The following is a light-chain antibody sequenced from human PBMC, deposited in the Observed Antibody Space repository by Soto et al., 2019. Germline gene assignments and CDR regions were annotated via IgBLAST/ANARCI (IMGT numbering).Light chain of an antibody. CDR3: QVLDSSSDHHYV. CDR1: NIGSKS. CDR2: YDS. V-gene: IGLV3-21*04. Sequence: SYELTQPPSVSVAPGKTARITCGGNNIGSKSVHWYQQKPGQAPVLVIYYDSVRPSGIPERFSGSNSGNTATLTISRVEAGDEADYYCQVLDSSSDHHYVFGTGTKLTVL. J-gene: IGLJ1*01.